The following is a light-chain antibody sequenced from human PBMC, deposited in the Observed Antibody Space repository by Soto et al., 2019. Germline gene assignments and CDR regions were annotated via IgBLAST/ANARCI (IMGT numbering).Light chain of an antibody. Sequence: QTVVTQPPSVSGAPGQRVTISCTGSSSNIGAGYDVHWYQQLPGTAPKLLIYGNSNRPSGVPDRVSGSKSGTSASLAITGLPAEDEADYYCQSYGSSLSGYVVFGGGTKLTVL. CDR3: QSYGSSLSGYVV. V-gene: IGLV1-40*01. J-gene: IGLJ2*01. CDR2: GNS. CDR1: SSNIGAGYD.